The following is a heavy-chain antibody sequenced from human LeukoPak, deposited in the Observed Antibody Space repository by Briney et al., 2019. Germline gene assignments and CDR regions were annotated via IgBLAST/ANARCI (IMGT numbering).Heavy chain of an antibody. V-gene: IGHV1-58*02. D-gene: IGHD2-21*02. CDR2: IVVGSGNT. CDR1: GFTFTSSA. CDR3: AAYCGSDCYPDDGY. Sequence: SVKVSCKASGFTFTSSAMQWVRQARGQRLEWIGWIVVGSGNTNYAQKFQERVTITRDMSTSTAYMELSSLRSEDTAVYYCAAYCGSDCYPDDGYWGQGTLVTVSS. J-gene: IGHJ4*02.